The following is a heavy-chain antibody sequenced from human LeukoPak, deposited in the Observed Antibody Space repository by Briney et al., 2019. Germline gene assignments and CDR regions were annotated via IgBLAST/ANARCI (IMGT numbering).Heavy chain of an antibody. CDR3: ARHSPPLYYFDY. J-gene: IGHJ4*02. CDR2: IYYSGST. V-gene: IGHV4-39*01. CDR1: SDSISSYY. Sequence: SETLSLTCTVSSDSISSYYWGWIRQPPGKGLEWIGSIYYSGSTYYNPSLKSRVTISVDTSKNQFSLKLSSVTAADTAVYYCARHSPPLYYFDYWGQGTLVTVSS.